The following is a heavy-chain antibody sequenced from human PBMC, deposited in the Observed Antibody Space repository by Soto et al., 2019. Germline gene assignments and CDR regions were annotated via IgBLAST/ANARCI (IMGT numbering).Heavy chain of an antibody. D-gene: IGHD3-3*01. CDR2: ISSSSSYI. J-gene: IGHJ4*02. CDR1: GFTFSSYS. Sequence: EVQLVESGGGLVKPGGSLRLSCAASGFTFSSYSMNWVRQAPGKGLEWVSSISSSSSYIYYADSVKGRFTISRDNAQNSLDLQMNSLRAEDTAVYYCAGGYYDFWSGYYGGNYWGQGTLVTVSS. CDR3: AGGYYDFWSGYYGGNY. V-gene: IGHV3-21*01.